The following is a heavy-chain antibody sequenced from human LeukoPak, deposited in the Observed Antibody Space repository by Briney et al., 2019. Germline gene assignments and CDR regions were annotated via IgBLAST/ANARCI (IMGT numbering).Heavy chain of an antibody. CDR3: ASGRYSLDY. Sequence: KPSETLSLTCAVYGGSFSGYYWSWIRQPPGKGLEWIGEINHSGSTNYNPSLKSRVTISVDTSKNQFSLKLSSVTAADTAVYYCASGRYSLDYWGQGTLVTVSS. CDR2: INHSGST. V-gene: IGHV4-34*01. J-gene: IGHJ4*02. D-gene: IGHD5-18*01. CDR1: GGSFSGYY.